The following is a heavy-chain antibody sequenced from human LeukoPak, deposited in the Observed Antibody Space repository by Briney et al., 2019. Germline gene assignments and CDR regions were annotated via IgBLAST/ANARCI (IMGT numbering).Heavy chain of an antibody. J-gene: IGHJ4*02. Sequence: GSLRLSCAASGFTFSSYAMHWVRQAPGKGLEWVAVISYDGSNKYYADSVKGRFTISRDNSKNTLYLQMNSLRAEDTAVYYCARSGRDGYNYFFALVSYYFDDWGQGTLVTVSS. V-gene: IGHV3-30-3*01. CDR1: GFTFSSYA. CDR3: ARSGRDGYNYFFALVSYYFDD. CDR2: ISYDGSNK. D-gene: IGHD5-24*01.